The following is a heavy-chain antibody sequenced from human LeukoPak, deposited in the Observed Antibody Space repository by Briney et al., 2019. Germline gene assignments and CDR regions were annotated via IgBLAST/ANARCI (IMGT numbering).Heavy chain of an antibody. CDR2: FYYSGST. J-gene: IGHJ4*01. CDR3: ARGEGERYYVNFFDY. V-gene: IGHV4-59*11. D-gene: IGHD1-26*01. CDR1: GGSLSGHD. Sequence: PSEPLSLICSVSGGSLSGHDWSWFRQPPGKGLEWIGYFYYSGSTNYHPSLKSRVTISVDTSKNQFSLKVNSVTSADTAVYYCARGEGERYYVNFFDYWGHGKLVSVSS.